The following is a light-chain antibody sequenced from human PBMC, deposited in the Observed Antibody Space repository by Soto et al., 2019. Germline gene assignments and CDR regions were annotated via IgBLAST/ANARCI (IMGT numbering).Light chain of an antibody. J-gene: IGLJ1*01. V-gene: IGLV1-40*01. CDR3: QSYDSRLSPPV. CDR2: GNS. Sequence: QSVLTQPPSVSGAPGQRVTISCTGSSSNIGAGYDVHWYQQPPGRAPKLLLYGNSNRPSGVPDRFSGSKSGTSASLAITGLQAHDEADYYCQSYDSRLSPPVFGTGTQVTLL. CDR1: SSNIGAGYD.